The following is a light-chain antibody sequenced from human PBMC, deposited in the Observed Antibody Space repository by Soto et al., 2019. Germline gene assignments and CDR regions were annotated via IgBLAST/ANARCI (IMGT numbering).Light chain of an antibody. J-gene: IGKJ4*01. V-gene: IGKV3-15*01. Sequence: EIVMTQSPATLSVSPGERATLSCRASQSVSSNLAWYQQKPGQAPRLLIYDASTRATGIPARFSGSGSGTEFTLTIRGLQSEDFAIYYCQQFNNWPPLTFGGGTKVEIK. CDR1: QSVSSN. CDR3: QQFNNWPPLT. CDR2: DAS.